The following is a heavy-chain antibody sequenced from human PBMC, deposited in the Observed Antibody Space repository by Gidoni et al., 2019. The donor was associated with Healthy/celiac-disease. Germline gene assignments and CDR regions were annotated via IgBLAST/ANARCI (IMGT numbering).Heavy chain of an antibody. V-gene: IGHV4-39*01. CDR1: GGSISSSSYH. J-gene: IGHJ5*02. CDR2: IYYSGST. CDR3: ARPSSTPGGDWFDP. Sequence: QLQLQESGPGLVKPSETLSLTCPVSGGSISSSSYHWGWIRQPPGKGLEWIGSIYYSGSTYYNPSLKSRVTISVDTSKNQFSLKLSSVTAADTAVYYCARPSSTPGGDWFDPWGQGTLVTVSS. D-gene: IGHD6-13*01.